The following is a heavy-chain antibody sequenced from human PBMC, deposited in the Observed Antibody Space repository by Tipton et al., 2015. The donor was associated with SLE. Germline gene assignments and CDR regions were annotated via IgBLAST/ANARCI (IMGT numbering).Heavy chain of an antibody. CDR2: IYNSGGT. V-gene: IGHV4-31*03. J-gene: IGHJ3*02. Sequence: TLSLTCTVSGGSISTGGYYWSWIRQHPGKGLEWIGYIYNSGGTDYNPSLKSRVIISLDTSRNHFSLKLTSVTAADTAVYFCARDRDIVLEPVPILPAFDIWGQGTTVTVSS. D-gene: IGHD2-8*02. CDR3: ARDRDIVLEPVPILPAFDI. CDR1: GGSISTGGYY.